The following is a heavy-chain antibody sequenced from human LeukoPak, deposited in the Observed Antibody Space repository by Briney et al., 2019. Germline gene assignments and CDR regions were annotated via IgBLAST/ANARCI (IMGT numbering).Heavy chain of an antibody. V-gene: IGHV3-20*04. CDR1: GFTFDDYG. CDR2: INWNGGST. J-gene: IGHJ6*03. CDR3: ARDHAFSYYYYYMDV. D-gene: IGHD3-3*01. Sequence: PGRSLRLSCAASGFTFDDYGMSWVRQAPGKGLEWVSGINWNGGSTGYADSVKGRFTISRDNAKNSLYLQMNSLRAEDTALYYCARDHAFSYYYYYMDVWGKGTTVTVSS.